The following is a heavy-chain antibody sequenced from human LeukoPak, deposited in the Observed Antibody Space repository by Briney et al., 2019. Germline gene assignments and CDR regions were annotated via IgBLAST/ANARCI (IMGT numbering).Heavy chain of an antibody. D-gene: IGHD2-2*01. CDR2: VNPKSGGT. CDR3: ARFAAMPA. V-gene: IGHV1-2*02. CDR1: GYTFTDYY. Sequence: ASVKVSRKASGYTFTDYYMHWVRQAPGQGLEWMGWVNPKSGGTNYAQEFQGRVTMTRDTSISTAYMDLSRLRSDDTAVYYCARFAAMPAWGQGTLVTVSS. J-gene: IGHJ5*02.